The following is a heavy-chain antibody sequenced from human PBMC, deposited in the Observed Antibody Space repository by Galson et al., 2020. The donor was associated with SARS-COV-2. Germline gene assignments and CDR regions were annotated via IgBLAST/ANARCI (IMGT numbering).Heavy chain of an antibody. CDR2: ISYDGSNK. Sequence: GGSLRLSCAASGFTFSSYAMHWVRQAPGKGLEWVAVISYDGSNKYYADSVKGRFTISRDNSKNTLYLLINSLRAEDTAVYYCARGGSGSYYSWFDPWGQGTLVTVSS. D-gene: IGHD1-26*01. CDR1: GFTFSSYA. CDR3: ARGGSGSYYSWFDP. V-gene: IGHV3-30*04. J-gene: IGHJ5*02.